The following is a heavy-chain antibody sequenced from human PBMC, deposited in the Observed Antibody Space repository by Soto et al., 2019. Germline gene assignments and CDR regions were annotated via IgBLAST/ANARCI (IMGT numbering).Heavy chain of an antibody. J-gene: IGHJ6*02. CDR3: ARDQGIVVVPDGGADYYYYGMDV. V-gene: IGHV4-4*02. CDR2: IYHSGST. D-gene: IGHD2-2*01. Sequence: SETLSLTCAVSGGSISSSNWWSWVRQPPGKGLEWIGEIYHSGSTNYNPSLKSRVTISVDKSKNQFSLKLSSVTAADTAVYYCARDQGIVVVPDGGADYYYYGMDVWGQGTTVTVSS. CDR1: GGSISSSNW.